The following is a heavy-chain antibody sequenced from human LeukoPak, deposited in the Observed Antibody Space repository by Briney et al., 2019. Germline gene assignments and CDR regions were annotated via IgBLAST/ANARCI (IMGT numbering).Heavy chain of an antibody. Sequence: ASVKVSCKASGGTFSSYAISWVRQAPGQGLEWMGGIIPNSGGTNYAQKFQGRVTMTRDTSISTAYMELSRLRSDDTAVYYCANTTRVAPDGRAEYFQHWGQGTLAIVSS. D-gene: IGHD5-12*01. CDR1: GGTFSSYA. J-gene: IGHJ1*01. V-gene: IGHV1-2*02. CDR3: ANTTRVAPDGRAEYFQH. CDR2: IIPNSGGT.